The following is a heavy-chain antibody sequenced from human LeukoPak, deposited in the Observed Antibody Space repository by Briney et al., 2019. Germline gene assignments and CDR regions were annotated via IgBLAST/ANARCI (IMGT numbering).Heavy chain of an antibody. Sequence: ASVKVSCKASGYTFTSYYMHWVRQAPGQGLEWMGIINPSGGSTSYAQKFQGRVTMTRDTSTSTVYMELSSLRSEDTAVYYCAREDGYGGNSGNWFDPWGQGTLVTVSS. CDR2: INPSGGST. V-gene: IGHV1-46*01. J-gene: IGHJ5*02. D-gene: IGHD4-23*01. CDR3: AREDGYGGNSGNWFDP. CDR1: GYTFTSYY.